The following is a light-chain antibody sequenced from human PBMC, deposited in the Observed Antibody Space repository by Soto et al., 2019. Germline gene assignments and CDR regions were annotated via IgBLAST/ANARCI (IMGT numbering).Light chain of an antibody. V-gene: IGLV1-47*01. Sequence: QPVLTQPPSASGTPGQRVTISCSGSSSNIGSNYVFWYQQLPGTAPKVLMYRNSQRPSGVPDRFSGSKSGTSASLAIGGLRSDDDADYYCASWDDSLSGFVVFGGGTKLTVL. CDR1: SSNIGSNY. CDR2: RNS. J-gene: IGLJ2*01. CDR3: ASWDDSLSGFVV.